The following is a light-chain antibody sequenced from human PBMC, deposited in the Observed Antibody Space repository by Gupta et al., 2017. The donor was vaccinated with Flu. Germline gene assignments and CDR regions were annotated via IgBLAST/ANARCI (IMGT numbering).Light chain of an antibody. V-gene: IGKV3-15*01. Sequence: EIVMTQSPANLSVSPGERATISCGASESVTTNVAWYQQKPGQAPRLIIYDVSIRATGVSASFSGSGSETEFTVTISSLQSEDSAVYYCHQYHSWPLGTFGQGTKVEIK. J-gene: IGKJ1*01. CDR2: DVS. CDR3: HQYHSWPLGT. CDR1: ESVTTN.